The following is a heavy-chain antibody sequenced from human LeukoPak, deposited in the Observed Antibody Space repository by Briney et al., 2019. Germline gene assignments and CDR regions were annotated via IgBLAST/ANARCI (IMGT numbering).Heavy chain of an antibody. Sequence: SETLSLTCTVSGGSISSYYWSWIRQPAGKGLEWTGRLHTSGSTNYSPSLKSRVTMSVDTSKNQFSLKLSSVTAADTAVYYCARGTSNGGRGIYFDYWGQGTLVTVSS. CDR2: LHTSGST. CDR1: GGSISSYY. D-gene: IGHD2-15*01. V-gene: IGHV4-4*07. CDR3: ARGTSNGGRGIYFDY. J-gene: IGHJ4*02.